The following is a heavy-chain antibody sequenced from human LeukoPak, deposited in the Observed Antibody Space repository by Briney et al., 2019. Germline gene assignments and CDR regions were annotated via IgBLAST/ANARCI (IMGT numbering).Heavy chain of an antibody. J-gene: IGHJ5*02. CDR3: ARAPKGYQLWFDP. CDR2: IKQDGSEK. Sequence: GRSLRLSCAASGLTFSSYWMSWVRQAPGKGLEWVANIKQDGSEKYYVDSVKGRFTISRDNAKNSLYLQMNSLRAEDTAVYYCARAPKGYQLWFDPWGQGTLVTVSS. CDR1: GLTFSSYW. D-gene: IGHD2-2*01. V-gene: IGHV3-7*01.